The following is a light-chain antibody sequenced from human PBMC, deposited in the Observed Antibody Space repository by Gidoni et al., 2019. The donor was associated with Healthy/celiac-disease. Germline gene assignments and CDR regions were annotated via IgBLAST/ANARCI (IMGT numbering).Light chain of an antibody. CDR1: QCINSN. Sequence: EIVMTQSPATLSVSPGERATLSCRASQCINSNLAWYQQNPGQPPRLLIYAASTRATGIPARFSGSGSGTEFTLTISSLQSEDFAVYYCQQSNNWPPITFGQGTRLEIK. J-gene: IGKJ5*01. CDR3: QQSNNWPPIT. CDR2: AAS. V-gene: IGKV3-15*01.